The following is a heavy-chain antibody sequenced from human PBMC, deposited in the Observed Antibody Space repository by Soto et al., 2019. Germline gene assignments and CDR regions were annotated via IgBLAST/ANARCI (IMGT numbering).Heavy chain of an antibody. J-gene: IGHJ4*02. Sequence: PGGSLRLSCAASGFTFSSYSMNWVRQAPGKGLEWVSYISSSSSTIYYADSVKGRFTISRDNAKNSLYLQMNSLRAEDTAVYYCARGSFIYCSSTSCFRHFDYWGQGTPVTVSS. CDR1: GFTFSSYS. D-gene: IGHD2-2*01. CDR3: ARGSFIYCSSTSCFRHFDY. CDR2: ISSSSSTI. V-gene: IGHV3-48*01.